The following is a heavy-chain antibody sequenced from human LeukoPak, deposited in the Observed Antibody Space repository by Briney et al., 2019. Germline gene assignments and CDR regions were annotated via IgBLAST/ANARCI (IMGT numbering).Heavy chain of an antibody. CDR1: GFTFSSYG. J-gene: IGHJ6*02. CDR2: IWYDGSNK. V-gene: IGHV3-33*01. Sequence: GGSPRLSCAASGFTFSSYGMHWVRQAPGKGLEWVAVIWYDGSNKYYADSVKGRFTISRDNSKNTLYLQMNSLRAEDTAVYYCARGYDFWSGTARIDFYGMDVWGQGTTVTVSS. D-gene: IGHD3-3*01. CDR3: ARGYDFWSGTARIDFYGMDV.